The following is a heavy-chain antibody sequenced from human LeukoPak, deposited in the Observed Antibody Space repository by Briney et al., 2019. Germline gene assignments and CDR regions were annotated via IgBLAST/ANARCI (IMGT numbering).Heavy chain of an antibody. CDR2: IYPGDSDT. CDR1: GYSFTSYW. CDR3: ARSYDYGDYTPGY. V-gene: IGHV5-51*01. D-gene: IGHD4-17*01. Sequence: GESLRISCKGSGYSFTSYWIGWVRQMPGKGLEWMGIIYPGDSDTRYSPSFQGQVTISADKSIRTAYLQWSSLKASDTAMYYCARSYDYGDYTPGYWGQGTLVTVSS. J-gene: IGHJ4*02.